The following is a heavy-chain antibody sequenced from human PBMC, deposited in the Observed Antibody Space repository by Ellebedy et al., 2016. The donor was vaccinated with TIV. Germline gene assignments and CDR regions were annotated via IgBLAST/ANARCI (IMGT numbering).Heavy chain of an antibody. V-gene: IGHV3-30-3*01. J-gene: IGHJ5*02. CDR2: LSYDGSNK. D-gene: IGHD3-9*01. CDR3: ARGEGHDALTGALT. Sequence: GGSLRLSCVASGFTFDSYAMHWVRQAPDTGLEWVAALSYDGSNKYYADSVKGRFTISRDNSMHTLYLQMNSLRPDDTAVYYCARGEGHDALTGALTWGQGTLVTISS. CDR1: GFTFDSYA.